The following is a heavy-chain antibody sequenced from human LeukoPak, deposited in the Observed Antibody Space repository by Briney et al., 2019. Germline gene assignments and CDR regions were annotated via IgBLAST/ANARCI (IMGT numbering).Heavy chain of an antibody. V-gene: IGHV3-74*01. CDR3: AREGYYDILTGYNS. Sequence: GGSLRLSCAASGFTFSTYWMHWVRHAPGKGLVWVSRINPDGTTTSYADSVKGRFTISRDNAKNSLYLQMNSLRAEDTAVYYCAREGYYDILTGYNSWGQGTLVTVSS. CDR2: INPDGTTT. D-gene: IGHD3-9*01. J-gene: IGHJ5*02. CDR1: GFTFSTYW.